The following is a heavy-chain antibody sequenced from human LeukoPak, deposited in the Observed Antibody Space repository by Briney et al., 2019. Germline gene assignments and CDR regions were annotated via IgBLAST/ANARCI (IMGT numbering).Heavy chain of an antibody. CDR1: GGSISSYY. J-gene: IGHJ4*02. D-gene: IGHD2-2*01. Sequence: SETLSLTCTVSGGSISSYYWSWIRQPPGKGLEWIGYIYYSGSTNYNPSLNSRVTISVDTSKNQFSLKLTSVTAADTAVYYCARLGYCSSTSCYPDYWGQGTLVTVSS. CDR2: IYYSGST. V-gene: IGHV4-59*01. CDR3: ARLGYCSSTSCYPDY.